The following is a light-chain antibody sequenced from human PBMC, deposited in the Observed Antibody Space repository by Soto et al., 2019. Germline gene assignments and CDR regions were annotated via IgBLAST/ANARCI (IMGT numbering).Light chain of an antibody. CDR3: CSYATSTYV. CDR1: SSDVYIYNF. J-gene: IGLJ1*01. Sequence: QSALTQPASVSGSPGQSITISCTGASSDVYIYNFLSWYQQHPGKAPQLIIYEGNKRPSGLSDRFSGSKSGNTASLTISKLQAEDEADYYCCSYATSTYVFGAGTKVTVL. CDR2: EGN. V-gene: IGLV2-23*01.